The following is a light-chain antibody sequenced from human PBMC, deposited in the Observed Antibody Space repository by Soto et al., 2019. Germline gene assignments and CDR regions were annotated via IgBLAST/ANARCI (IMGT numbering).Light chain of an antibody. CDR2: EVN. CDR3: STYAVSSNF. V-gene: IGLV2-8*01. CDR1: SRDVGGYNY. Sequence: QSVLTQPASVSVSPGRSITISCTGTSRDVGGYNYVSRYQQHPGKAPKLMIYEVNKRPSVVPDRFSGSKWGNTASLTVSGLQAENKADYYSSTYAVSSNFFGTGTKVTVL. J-gene: IGLJ1*01.